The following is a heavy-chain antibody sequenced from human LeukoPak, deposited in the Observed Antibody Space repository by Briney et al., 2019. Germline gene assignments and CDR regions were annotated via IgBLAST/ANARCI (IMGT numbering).Heavy chain of an antibody. Sequence: PGESLRLSCAASGFTFSSYSMNWVRQAPGKGLEWVSSISSSSSYIYYADSVKGRFTISRDNAKNSLYLQMNSLRAEDTAVYYCARDGGPRGPLHLDYWGQGTLVTVSS. D-gene: IGHD2-15*01. CDR3: ARDGGPRGPLHLDY. CDR1: GFTFSSYS. J-gene: IGHJ4*02. CDR2: ISSSSSYI. V-gene: IGHV3-21*01.